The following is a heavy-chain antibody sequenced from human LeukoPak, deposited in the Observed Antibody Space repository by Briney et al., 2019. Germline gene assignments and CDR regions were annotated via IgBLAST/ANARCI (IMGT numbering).Heavy chain of an antibody. J-gene: IGHJ4*02. CDR1: GFTFSSYA. CDR3: AKRASGSGTSLYYFDY. CDR2: ISNSAGST. V-gene: IGHV3-23*01. Sequence: GGSLRLSCTASGFTFSSYAMNWVRQAPGKGLEWVSVISNSAGSTFYADSVKGRFTISRDNSKNTLYLQMNSLRAEDTAVYYCAKRASGSGTSLYYFDYWGQGTLVTVSS. D-gene: IGHD3-10*01.